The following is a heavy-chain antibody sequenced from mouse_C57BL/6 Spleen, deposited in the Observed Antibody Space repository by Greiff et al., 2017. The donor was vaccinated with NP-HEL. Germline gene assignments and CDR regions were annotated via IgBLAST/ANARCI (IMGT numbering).Heavy chain of an antibody. J-gene: IGHJ1*03. CDR3: ANTCYYGSEGYFDV. Sequence: EVQRVESGPELVKPGASVKISCKASGYSFTGYYMNWVKQSPEKSLEWIGEINPSTGGTTYNQKFKAKATLTVDKSSSTAYMQLKSLTSEDSAVYYCANTCYYGSEGYFDVWGTGTTVTVSS. V-gene: IGHV1-42*01. CDR2: INPSTGGT. CDR1: GYSFTGYY. D-gene: IGHD1-1*01.